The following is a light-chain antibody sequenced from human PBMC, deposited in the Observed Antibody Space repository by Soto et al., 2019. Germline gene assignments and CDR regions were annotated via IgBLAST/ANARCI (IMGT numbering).Light chain of an antibody. J-gene: IGKJ2*01. CDR2: PAS. CDR3: QQTYNTPQT. V-gene: IGKV1-39*01. CDR1: QYISTY. Sequence: DIQMTQSPSSLSASVGDRVTITCRASQYISTYLNWYQQKPGKAPKLLIYPASNLQSGVPSRFNGSTSGTDFTLTISSLQPEDFATYYCQQTYNTPQTFGQGTKVDIK.